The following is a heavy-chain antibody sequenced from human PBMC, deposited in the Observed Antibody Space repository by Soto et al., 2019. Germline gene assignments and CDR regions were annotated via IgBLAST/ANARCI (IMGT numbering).Heavy chain of an antibody. CDR1: GGSISAHY. CDR3: ARERAVAGGDYYGMDV. Sequence: QVQLQESGPGLVKPSETLSLTCTVSGGSISAHYWSWIRQPPGKGLQWIGHIYYSGSTNYNPSLRSRVTISEDTSTNQFSLKLNSVTAADTAVYYCARERAVAGGDYYGMDVWGQGTTVTVSS. V-gene: IGHV4-59*11. J-gene: IGHJ6*02. D-gene: IGHD2-15*01. CDR2: IYYSGST.